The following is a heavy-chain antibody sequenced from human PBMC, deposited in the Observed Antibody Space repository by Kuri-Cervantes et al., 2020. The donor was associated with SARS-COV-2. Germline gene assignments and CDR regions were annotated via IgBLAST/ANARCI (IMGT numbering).Heavy chain of an antibody. CDR1: GFTFSSYA. V-gene: IGHV3-23*01. CDR2: ISGSGGST. Sequence: GESLKISCAASGFTFSSYAMSWVRQAPGKGLEWVSAISGSGGSTYYADSVKGRFTISRDNSKNTLYLQMNSLRAEDTAVYYCAKDLHYDFWSGWYFDLWGRGTLVTVSS. J-gene: IGHJ2*01. D-gene: IGHD3-3*01. CDR3: AKDLHYDFWSGWYFDL.